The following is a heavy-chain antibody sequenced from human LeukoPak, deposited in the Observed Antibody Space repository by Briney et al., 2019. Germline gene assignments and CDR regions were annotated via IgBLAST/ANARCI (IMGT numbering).Heavy chain of an antibody. Sequence: GGSLRLSCAASGFTFSSYGMHWVRQAPGKGLEWVAVISYDGSNKYYADSVKGRFTISRDNSKNTLYLQMNSLRAEDTAVYYCARGDGYNSYYFDYWGQGTLVTVSS. V-gene: IGHV3-30*03. CDR1: GFTFSSYG. D-gene: IGHD5-24*01. CDR3: ARGDGYNSYYFDY. J-gene: IGHJ4*02. CDR2: ISYDGSNK.